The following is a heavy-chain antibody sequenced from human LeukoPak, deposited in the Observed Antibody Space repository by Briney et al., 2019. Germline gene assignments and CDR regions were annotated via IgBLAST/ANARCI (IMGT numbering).Heavy chain of an antibody. D-gene: IGHD2-15*01. V-gene: IGHV4-34*01. Sequence: SETLSLTCAVYGGSFSGYYWSWLRQPPGKGLEWRGEINHSGSTNYNPSLKSRVTISVDTSKNQFSLKLSSVTAADTAVYYCARVSFFRWAATRPSYYYYYMDVWGKGTTVTISS. CDR3: ARVSFFRWAATRPSYYYYYMDV. CDR2: INHSGST. CDR1: GGSFSGYY. J-gene: IGHJ6*03.